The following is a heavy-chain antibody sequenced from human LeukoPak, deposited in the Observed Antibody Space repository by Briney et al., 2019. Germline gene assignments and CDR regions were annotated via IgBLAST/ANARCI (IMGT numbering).Heavy chain of an antibody. CDR3: AREAMVNTKYMDV. CDR2: ISSSGRTI. Sequence: GGSLRLSCAASGFTFSDYYMSWIRQAPGKGLEWVSYISSSGRTIYYADSVKGRFTISRDNAKNSLYLQMNSLRAEDTAVYYCAREAMVNTKYMDVWGKGTTVTVSS. CDR1: GFTFSDYY. J-gene: IGHJ6*03. D-gene: IGHD5-18*01. V-gene: IGHV3-11*01.